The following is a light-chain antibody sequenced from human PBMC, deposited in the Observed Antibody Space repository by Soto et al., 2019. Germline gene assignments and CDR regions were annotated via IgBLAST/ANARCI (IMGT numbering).Light chain of an antibody. CDR3: CSYAGSSTYV. CDR1: SSDVGIYSL. J-gene: IGLJ1*01. Sequence: QSVLTQPASVSGSPGQSITISCTGTSSDVGIYSLVSWYQQHPGRAPKLMVYEVTKRPSGASDRFSGSKSGNTASLTISGLQAEDEGDYYCCSYAGSSTYVFGTGTQLTVL. CDR2: EVT. V-gene: IGLV2-23*02.